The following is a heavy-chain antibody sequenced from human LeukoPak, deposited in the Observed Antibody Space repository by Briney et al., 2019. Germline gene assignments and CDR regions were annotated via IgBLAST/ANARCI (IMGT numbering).Heavy chain of an antibody. V-gene: IGHV3-53*01. Sequence: GGSPRLSCAASGFTVSSNYMNWVRQPPGKGLEWVSVIYSGGGTYYADSVKGRFTISRDNSMNTLYLQMDSLRAEDTAVYYCASSVFSGSPTKSFDYWGRGTLVTVSS. CDR1: GFTVSSNY. CDR3: ASSVFSGSPTKSFDY. D-gene: IGHD3-10*01. CDR2: IYSGGGT. J-gene: IGHJ4*02.